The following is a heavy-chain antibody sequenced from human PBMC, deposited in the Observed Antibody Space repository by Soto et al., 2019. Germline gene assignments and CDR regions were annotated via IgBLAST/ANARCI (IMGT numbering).Heavy chain of an antibody. Sequence: QPGGSLRLSCAASGFTFDDYAMHWVRQVLGKGLEWVSSISWNSGNIGYADSVKGRFTTSRDNAKDSLYLQMNSLRPEDTALYYCVRSKGGYSYGTPFDYWGQGTLVTVSS. CDR2: ISWNSGNI. CDR3: VRSKGGYSYGTPFDY. J-gene: IGHJ4*02. D-gene: IGHD5-18*01. V-gene: IGHV3-9*01. CDR1: GFTFDDYA.